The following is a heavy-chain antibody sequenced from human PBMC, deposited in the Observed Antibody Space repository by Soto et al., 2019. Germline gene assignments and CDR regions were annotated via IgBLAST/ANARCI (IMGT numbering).Heavy chain of an antibody. D-gene: IGHD2-2*01. J-gene: IGHJ4*02. V-gene: IGHV3-23*01. CDR2: ISGSGGST. CDR1: GFTFSSYA. CDR3: AKGRAGYCSSTSCYAFDY. Sequence: EVQLLESGGGLVQPGGSLRLSCAASGFTFSSYAMSWVRQAPGKGLEWISAISGSGGSTYYADSVKGRFTIARDNSKNTPYLQMNSLRAEDTAVYYCAKGRAGYCSSTSCYAFDYWGQGTLVTASS.